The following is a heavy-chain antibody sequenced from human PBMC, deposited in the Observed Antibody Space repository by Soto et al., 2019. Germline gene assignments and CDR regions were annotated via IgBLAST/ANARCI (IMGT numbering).Heavy chain of an antibody. CDR2: IYYSGST. CDR3: ARDIVGDYNLPYYCYVMDV. CDR1: GGSISSYY. D-gene: IGHD4-17*01. J-gene: IGHJ6*02. V-gene: IGHV4-59*01. Sequence: PSETLSLTCTVSGGSISSYYWSWIRQPPGKGLEWIGYIYYSGSTNYNPSLKSRVTISVDTSKNQFSLKLSSVTAADTAVYYCARDIVGDYNLPYYCYVMDVWGQGTTVTVSS.